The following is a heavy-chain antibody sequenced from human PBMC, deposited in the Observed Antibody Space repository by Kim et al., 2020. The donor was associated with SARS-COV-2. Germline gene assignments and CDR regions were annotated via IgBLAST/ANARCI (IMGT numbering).Heavy chain of an antibody. V-gene: IGHV4-59*01. CDR3: ARDLVLGYYGLDV. J-gene: IGHJ6*02. CDR1: GGSISSYY. D-gene: IGHD3-9*01. CDR2: IYYSGST. Sequence: SETLSLTCTVSGGSISSYYWSWIRQPPGKGLEWMGYIYYSGSTNYNPSLKSRVTISVGTSKKQFSQKLSSVTAADTAVYYCARDLVLGYYGLDVWGQGTTVTVSS.